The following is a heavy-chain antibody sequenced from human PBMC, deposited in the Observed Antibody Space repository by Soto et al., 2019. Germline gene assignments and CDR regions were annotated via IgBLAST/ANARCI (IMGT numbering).Heavy chain of an antibody. CDR1: GYTFTSYG. CDR3: ARDQYDFWSGPDYYYYGMDV. CDR2: IGAYNGNT. Sequence: ASVKLSCKASGYTFTSYGISWVRQAPGQGLEWMGWIGAYNGNTNYAQKLQGRVTMTTDTSTSTAYMGLRSLRSDDTAMYYCARDQYDFWSGPDYYYYGMDVWGQGTTVTVSS. D-gene: IGHD3-3*01. V-gene: IGHV1-18*01. J-gene: IGHJ6*02.